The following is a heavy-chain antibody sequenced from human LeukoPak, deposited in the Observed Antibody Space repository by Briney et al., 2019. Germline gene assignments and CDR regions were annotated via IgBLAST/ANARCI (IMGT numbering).Heavy chain of an antibody. J-gene: IGHJ4*02. V-gene: IGHV4-59*01. CDR2: IYYSGST. CDR1: GDSISGYY. D-gene: IGHD5-12*01. CDR3: ARDTGRGYSGYDFWGLGY. Sequence: SETLSLTCTVSGDSISGYYWTWIRQPPGKGLEWIGYIYYSGSTNYNPSLKSRVTISVDPSKNQLSLKLSYVTAADTAVYFCARDTGRGYSGYDFWGLGYWGQGTLVTVSS.